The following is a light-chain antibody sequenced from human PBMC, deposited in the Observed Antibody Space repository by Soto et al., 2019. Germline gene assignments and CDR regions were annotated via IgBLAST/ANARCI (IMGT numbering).Light chain of an antibody. CDR2: GAS. Sequence: EIVLTQSPGTLSLSPGDRATLSCRASQSVSSSCLAWYQQKPGQAPRLLIYGASSRATGLPDRFSGSGSGTDFTLTISRLEPEDFAVYYCQQYGSSPLTFGGGTKVDIK. CDR3: QQYGSSPLT. J-gene: IGKJ4*01. CDR1: QSVSSSC. V-gene: IGKV3-20*01.